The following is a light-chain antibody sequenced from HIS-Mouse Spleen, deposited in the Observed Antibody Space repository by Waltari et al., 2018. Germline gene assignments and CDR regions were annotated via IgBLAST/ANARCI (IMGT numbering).Light chain of an antibody. CDR2: EDS. J-gene: IGLJ2*01. CDR1: ALPKKY. V-gene: IGLV3-10*01. CDR3: YSTGSSGNHRV. Sequence: SYELPQPPSVSVSPGQTARITCSGDALPKKYAYWYQQKSGQAPVMVIYEDSKRPSGIPERFSGSSSGTMATLTISGAQVDDEADYYCYSTGSSGNHRVFGGGTKLTVL.